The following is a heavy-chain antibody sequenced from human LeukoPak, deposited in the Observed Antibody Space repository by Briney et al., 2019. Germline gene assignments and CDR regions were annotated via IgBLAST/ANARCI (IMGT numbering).Heavy chain of an antibody. Sequence: SETLSLTCTVSGGSISSYYWSWIRQPPGKGLEWIGYIYYSGSTNCNPSLKSRVTISVDTSKNQFSLKLSSVTAADTAVYYCARAGTGYYYYMDVWGKGTTVTVSS. CDR1: GGSISSYY. D-gene: IGHD1-1*01. J-gene: IGHJ6*03. V-gene: IGHV4-59*01. CDR3: ARAGTGYYYYMDV. CDR2: IYYSGST.